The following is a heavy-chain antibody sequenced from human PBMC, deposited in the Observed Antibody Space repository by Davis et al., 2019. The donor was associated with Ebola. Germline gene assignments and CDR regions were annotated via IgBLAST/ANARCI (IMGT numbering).Heavy chain of an antibody. V-gene: IGHV1-69*05. CDR2: IIPIFGTA. D-gene: IGHD6-19*01. CDR3: ARDTAWSRYSSGWYPDY. Sequence: AASVKVSCKASGGTFSSYAISWVRQAPGQGLEWMGGIIPIFGTANYAQKFQGRVTMTTDTSTSTAYMELRSLRSDDTAVYYCARDTAWSRYSSGWYPDYWGQGTLVTVSS. CDR1: GGTFSSYA. J-gene: IGHJ4*02.